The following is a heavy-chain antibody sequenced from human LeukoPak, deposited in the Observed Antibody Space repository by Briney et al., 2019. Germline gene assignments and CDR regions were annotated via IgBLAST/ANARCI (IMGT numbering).Heavy chain of an antibody. J-gene: IGHJ5*02. CDR2: VSHDGNDK. CDR1: GFTFSTFT. D-gene: IGHD6-19*01. V-gene: IGHV3-30-3*01. Sequence: GGSLRLFCAASGFTFSTFTMHWVRQAPGKGLEWVAVVSHDGNDKFYADSVRGRFTISRDNSKNTLSLQMNSLRPEDTAVYYCARDEGGKYSSGWMSNWFDPWGQGTLSPSPQ. CDR3: ARDEGGKYSSGWMSNWFDP.